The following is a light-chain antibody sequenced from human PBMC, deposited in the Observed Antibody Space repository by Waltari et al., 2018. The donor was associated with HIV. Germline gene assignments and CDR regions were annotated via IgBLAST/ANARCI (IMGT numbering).Light chain of an antibody. V-gene: IGLV3-21*04. J-gene: IGLJ1*01. CDR1: NIGSKS. CDR2: DDS. CDR3: QVWDSSSDHPYV. Sequence: SYVLTQPPSVSVAPGKTARITCGGNNIGSKSVHWYQQKPGRAPVLVIYDDSDRPSGIPGRFSGSNSGNTATLTISRVEAGDEADYYCQVWDSSSDHPYVFGTGTKVTVL.